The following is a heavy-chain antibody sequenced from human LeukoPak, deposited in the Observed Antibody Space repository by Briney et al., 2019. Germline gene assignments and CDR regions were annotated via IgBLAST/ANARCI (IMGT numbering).Heavy chain of an antibody. CDR2: ISTSSTYK. CDR3: AKEGDLVGVTYYFDY. D-gene: IGHD1-26*01. J-gene: IGHJ4*02. CDR1: GFSFSTYS. V-gene: IGHV3-21*01. Sequence: PGGSLRLSCAASGFSFSTYSMNWVRQVTGKGLEWVSSISTSSTYKYYARSVKGRFTVSRDNAKNSLYLQMNGLRAEDTAVYYCAKEGDLVGVTYYFDYWGQGTLVTVSS.